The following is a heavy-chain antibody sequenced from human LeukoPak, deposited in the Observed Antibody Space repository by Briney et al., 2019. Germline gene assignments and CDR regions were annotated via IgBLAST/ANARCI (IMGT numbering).Heavy chain of an antibody. CDR2: VNRDGSET. Sequence: GRSLRLSCAASGFSLSSHWMTWVRQVPGRGPEWVANVNRDGSETYYLDSVKGRFTISKDNAKNSLYLQMNSLRAEDTALYHCARNNGMDVWGQGTTVIVSS. V-gene: IGHV3-7*03. CDR1: GFSLSSHW. J-gene: IGHJ6*02. CDR3: ARNNGMDV.